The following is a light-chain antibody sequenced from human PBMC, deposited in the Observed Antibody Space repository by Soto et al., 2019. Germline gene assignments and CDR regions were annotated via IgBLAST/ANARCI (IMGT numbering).Light chain of an antibody. CDR1: SSDVGGYNY. CDR2: DVS. CDR3: ASYTSSSTYV. Sequence: QSALTQPASVSGSPGQSIPISCTGTSSDVGGYNYVSWYQHHPGKAPKLLIYDVSNRPSGVSNRFSGSKSDNTASLTISGLQPEDEADYYCASYTSSSTYVFGTGTKVTVL. V-gene: IGLV2-14*03. J-gene: IGLJ1*01.